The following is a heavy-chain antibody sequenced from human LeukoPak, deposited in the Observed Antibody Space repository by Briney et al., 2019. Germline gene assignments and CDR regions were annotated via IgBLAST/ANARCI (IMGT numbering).Heavy chain of an antibody. Sequence: ASVKVSCKASGYTFSTYGTSWVRQAPGQGLEWMAWTSDDNRNTQFAQKFRDRVTVTTDTSRNTAHLELRSLRLDDTAVYYCARDFNYQVDWWGQGILVTVSS. V-gene: IGHV1-18*01. CDR2: TSDDNRNT. J-gene: IGHJ4*02. CDR3: ARDFNYQVDW. D-gene: IGHD1-1*01. CDR1: GYTFSTYG.